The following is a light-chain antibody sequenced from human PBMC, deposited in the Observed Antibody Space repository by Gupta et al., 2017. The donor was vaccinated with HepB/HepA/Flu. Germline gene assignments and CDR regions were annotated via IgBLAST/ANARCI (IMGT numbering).Light chain of an antibody. CDR2: DVS. CDR1: SSDVGGYNY. V-gene: IGLV2-14*01. Sequence: QSALTQHASVSGSPGQSITISFTGTSSDVGGYNYVSWYQQHPGKAPKLLIYDVSNRPSGVSNRFSGSKSGNTASLTISGLQAEDEADYYCTSYTSRSTLVVFGGGTKLTVL. CDR3: TSYTSRSTLVV. J-gene: IGLJ2*01.